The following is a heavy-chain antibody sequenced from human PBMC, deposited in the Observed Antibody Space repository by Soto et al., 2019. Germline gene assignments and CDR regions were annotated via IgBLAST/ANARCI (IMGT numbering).Heavy chain of an antibody. V-gene: IGHV3-74*01. CDR3: AREPYSGYGHFDY. CDR2: INSDGSST. D-gene: IGHD5-12*01. CDR1: GFAFSSYW. J-gene: IGHJ4*02. Sequence: EVQLVESGGGLVQPGGSLRLSCAASGFAFSSYWMHWVRQAPGKGLVWVSRINSDGSSTNYADSVKGRFTISRDNAKNTLYLQMNCLRAEDTAVYYCAREPYSGYGHFDYWGQGTLVTVSS.